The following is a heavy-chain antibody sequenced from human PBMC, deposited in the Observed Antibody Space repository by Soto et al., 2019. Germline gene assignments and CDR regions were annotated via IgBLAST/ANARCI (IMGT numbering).Heavy chain of an antibody. D-gene: IGHD1-1*01. CDR3: ARIERGCGDY. V-gene: IGHV4-30-4*01. J-gene: IGHJ4*02. CDR2: IYYSGST. CDR1: GGSISSGDYY. Sequence: KTSETLSLTCTVSGGSISSGDYYWSWIRQPPGKGLEWIGYIYYSGSTYYNPSLKSRVTISVDTSENQFSLKLSSVTAADTAVYYCARIERGCGDYWGQGTLVTVSS.